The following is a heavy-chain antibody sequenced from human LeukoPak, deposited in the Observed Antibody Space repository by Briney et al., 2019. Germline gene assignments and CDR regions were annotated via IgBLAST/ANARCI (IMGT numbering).Heavy chain of an antibody. CDR2: IWHDGSHR. D-gene: IGHD3-16*01. Sequence: PGRFLRLSCAASGFTFSSYGMHWVRQAPGKGLELVAVIWHDGSHRYYADSVKGRFTISRDNSKNTLYLQISSLRAEDTAVYYCANPSYDEAFDIWGQGTMVTVSS. J-gene: IGHJ3*02. V-gene: IGHV3-33*03. CDR3: ANPSYDEAFDI. CDR1: GFTFSSYG.